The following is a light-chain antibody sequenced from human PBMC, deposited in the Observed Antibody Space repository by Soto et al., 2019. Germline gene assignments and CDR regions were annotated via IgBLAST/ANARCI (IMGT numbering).Light chain of an antibody. Sequence: QSVLTQPASVSGSPGQSITISCTGTSSGVGSYHYVSWFQQHPGKAPKLIIFEVSDRPSGVSTRFSGSKSGDTASLTISGLQADDEADYYCSSYTSGRDVYVFGGGTKVTVL. V-gene: IGLV2-14*01. J-gene: IGLJ1*01. CDR2: EVS. CDR1: SSGVGSYHY. CDR3: SSYTSGRDVYV.